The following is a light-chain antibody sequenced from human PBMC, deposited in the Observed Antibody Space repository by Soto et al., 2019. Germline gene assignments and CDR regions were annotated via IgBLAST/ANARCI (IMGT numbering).Light chain of an antibody. CDR1: QSISSY. CDR2: AAS. V-gene: IGKV1-39*01. J-gene: IGKJ4*01. CDR3: QQLNRHPRN. Sequence: DIQVAQSRSSVSGSVGDRITSTCPASQSISSYLNWYQQKPGKAPKLLIYAASSLQSGVPSRFSGSGSGTDFTLTISSLQPEDFATYFCQQLNRHPRNFGGGTKVDIK.